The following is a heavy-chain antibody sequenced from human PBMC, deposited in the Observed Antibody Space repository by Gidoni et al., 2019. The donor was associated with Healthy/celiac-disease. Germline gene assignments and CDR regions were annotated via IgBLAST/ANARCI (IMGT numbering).Heavy chain of an antibody. CDR2: IKSKTAGGTT. D-gene: IGHD6-19*01. J-gene: IGHJ4*02. CDR3: TTETGYSSGWYPYYFDY. V-gene: IGHV3-15*07. Sequence: EVQLVESGGGLVKPGGSLRLSCAASGFTFSNAWMNWVRQAPGKGLEWVGRIKSKTAGGTTDYAAPVKGRFTISRDDSKNTLYLQMNSLKTEDTAVYYCTTETGYSSGWYPYYFDYWGQGTLVTVSS. CDR1: GFTFSNAW.